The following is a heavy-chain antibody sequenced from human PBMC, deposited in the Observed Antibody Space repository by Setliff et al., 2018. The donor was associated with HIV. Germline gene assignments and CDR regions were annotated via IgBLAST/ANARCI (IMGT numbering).Heavy chain of an antibody. Sequence: SETLSLTCAVSGYSISSGYYWGWIRQPPGKGLEWIGSIYHSGSTYYNPSLKNRVTISVDTSKNQFSLKLSSVTAADTAVYYCARSVGYCSGDSCSNWFDPWGQGTLVTVSS. V-gene: IGHV4-38-2*01. J-gene: IGHJ5*02. CDR1: GYSISSGYY. CDR3: ARSVGYCSGDSCSNWFDP. D-gene: IGHD2-15*01. CDR2: IYHSGST.